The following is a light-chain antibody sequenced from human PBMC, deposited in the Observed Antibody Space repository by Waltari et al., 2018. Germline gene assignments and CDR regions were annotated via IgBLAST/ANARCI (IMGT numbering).Light chain of an antibody. Sequence: EIVLTQSPCTLSLSPGDRATPYCRASQRVSSSYLAWYQQKPGQAPRLPNYGASSRATGIPDRFSGSGSGTDFTLTISRLEPEDFAVYYCQQYGSSPWTFGQGTKVEIK. V-gene: IGKV3-20*01. CDR3: QQYGSSPWT. CDR1: QRVSSSY. CDR2: GAS. J-gene: IGKJ1*01.